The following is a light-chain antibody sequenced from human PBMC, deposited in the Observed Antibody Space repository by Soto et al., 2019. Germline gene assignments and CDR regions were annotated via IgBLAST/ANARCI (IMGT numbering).Light chain of an antibody. Sequence: QSALTQPASVSGSPGQSITISGTGTSSDVGNYNFVSWYQHHPGRAPKVMIYEVTARRSGVSNRFSGSKSGNTASLTISGLQAEDEADYYCCSYAGSSTPPVVFGGGTKLTVL. CDR1: SSDVGNYNF. J-gene: IGLJ2*01. CDR3: CSYAGSSTPPVV. V-gene: IGLV2-23*02. CDR2: EVT.